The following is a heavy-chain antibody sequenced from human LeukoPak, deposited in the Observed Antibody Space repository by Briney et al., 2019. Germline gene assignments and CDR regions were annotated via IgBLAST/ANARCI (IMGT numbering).Heavy chain of an antibody. V-gene: IGHV4-39*01. D-gene: IGHD6-13*01. CDR3: ARQRITAADGTKGNFDY. Sequence: SEALSLTCTVSGGSISTNYYWGWIRQPPGKGLEWIGTIYSSGTTYYNPSLKSRVTISVDTSKNQFSLKLNSVTAADTALYYCARQRITAADGTKGNFDYWGQGTLVTVSS. J-gene: IGHJ4*02. CDR2: IYSSGTT. CDR1: GGSISTNYY.